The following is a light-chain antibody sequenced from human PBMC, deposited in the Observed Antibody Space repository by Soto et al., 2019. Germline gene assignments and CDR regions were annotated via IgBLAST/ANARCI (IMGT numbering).Light chain of an antibody. Sequence: QSALPQPASVSGSPGQSSTISCAGTSSDVGGYTYVSWYQQHPGKAPKLMIYDVSNRPSGVSNRFSGAKSGNKASLTISGLQAEGEADYYCSSYTSSSTQVFGGGTKLTVL. CDR2: DVS. CDR1: SSDVGGYTY. CDR3: SSYTSSSTQV. J-gene: IGLJ3*02. V-gene: IGLV2-14*01.